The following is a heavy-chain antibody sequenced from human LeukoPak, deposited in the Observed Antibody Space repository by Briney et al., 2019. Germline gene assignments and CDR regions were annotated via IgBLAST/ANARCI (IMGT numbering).Heavy chain of an antibody. CDR3: ARGAAAARQDAFDI. CDR1: GYSISSGYY. V-gene: IGHV4-38-2*02. J-gene: IGHJ3*02. CDR2: IYHSGST. Sequence: SETLSLTCTVSGYSISSGYYWGWIRQPPGKGLEWIGSIYHSGSTYYNPSLKSRVTISVDTSKNQFSLKLSSVTAADTAVYYCARGAAAARQDAFDIWGQGTMVTVSS. D-gene: IGHD6-13*01.